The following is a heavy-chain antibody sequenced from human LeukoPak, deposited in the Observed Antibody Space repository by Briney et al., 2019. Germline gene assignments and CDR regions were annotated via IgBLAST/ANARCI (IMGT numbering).Heavy chain of an antibody. CDR1: GFTFSSYG. J-gene: IGHJ4*02. D-gene: IGHD1-26*01. CDR3: SHDSGSYLLDY. Sequence: GGSLRLSCAASGFTFSSYGMHWVRQAPGKGLEWVAVISYDGSNKYYADSVKGRFTISRDNSKNTLYLQMNSLRAEDTAVYYCSHDSGSYLLDYWGQGTLVTVSS. V-gene: IGHV3-30*03. CDR2: ISYDGSNK.